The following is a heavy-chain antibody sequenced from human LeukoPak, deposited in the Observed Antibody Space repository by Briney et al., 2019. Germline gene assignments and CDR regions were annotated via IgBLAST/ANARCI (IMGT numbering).Heavy chain of an antibody. Sequence: ASVKVSCKASGYTFTSYDINWVRQATGQGLEWMGWMNPNSGNTGYAQKFQGRVTMTRNTSISTAYMELSSLRSEDTAVYYCASNLLGYCSSTGCPIYFDYWGQGTLVTVSS. CDR3: ASNLLGYCSSTGCPIYFDY. V-gene: IGHV1-8*01. CDR1: GYTFTSYD. CDR2: MNPNSGNT. D-gene: IGHD2-2*01. J-gene: IGHJ4*02.